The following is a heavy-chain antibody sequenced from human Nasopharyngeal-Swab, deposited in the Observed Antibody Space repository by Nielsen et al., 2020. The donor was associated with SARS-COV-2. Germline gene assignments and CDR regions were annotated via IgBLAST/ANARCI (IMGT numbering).Heavy chain of an antibody. CDR2: FDPEDGET. D-gene: IGHD4-17*01. V-gene: IGHV1-24*01. Sequence: ASVKVSCKVSGYTLTELSMHWVRQAPGKGLEWMGGFDPEDGETIYAQKFQGRVTMTEDTSTDTAYMELSSLRSEDTAVYYCATAPPIRYGEETCWFDPWGQGTLVTVSS. J-gene: IGHJ5*02. CDR3: ATAPPIRYGEETCWFDP. CDR1: GYTLTELS.